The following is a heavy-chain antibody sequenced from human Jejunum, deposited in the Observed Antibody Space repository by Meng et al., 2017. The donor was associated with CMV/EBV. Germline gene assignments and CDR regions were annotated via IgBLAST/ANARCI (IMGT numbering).Heavy chain of an antibody. CDR2: LIAVFDKT. J-gene: IGHJ4*02. V-gene: IGHV1-69*13. CDR3: ARGRRNEPLFDY. Sequence: VQLVRSGAGVRKPWPSWKVACMTSGDSFSTQTFSWVRQAPGQGLEWMGGLIAVFDKTKAAPRFQDRVTFTADESTSTAYMELSSLTFDDTAVYFCARGRRNEPLFDYWGQGTLVTVSS. CDR1: GDSFSTQT. D-gene: IGHD1-14*01.